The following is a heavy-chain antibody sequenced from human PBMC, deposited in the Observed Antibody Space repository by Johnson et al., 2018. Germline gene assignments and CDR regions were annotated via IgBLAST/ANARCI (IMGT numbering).Heavy chain of an antibody. J-gene: IGHJ6*02. CDR2: ISGSGNNP. D-gene: IGHD3-10*01. CDR3: AKDSATMVRGHHVDV. V-gene: IGHV3-23*04. CDR1: GFTFSSYA. Sequence: EVQLVESGGGLVQPGGSLRLSCAASGFTFSSYAMSWVRQAPGKGLEWVSAISGSGNNPYHTDSVKGRFTISRDNSKNTLSLQMNNLRAEDTAVYDCAKDSATMVRGHHVDVWGQGTTVTVSS.